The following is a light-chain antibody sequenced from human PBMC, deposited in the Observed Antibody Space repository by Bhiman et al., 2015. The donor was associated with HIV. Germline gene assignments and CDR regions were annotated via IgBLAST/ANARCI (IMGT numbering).Light chain of an antibody. CDR2: KDS. V-gene: IGLV3-25*03. Sequence: SYELTQPPSVSVSPGQTARITCSGDALPKQYAFWYQQKPGQAPVLVMSKDSDRPSGIPERFSGSSSGTTVTLTISRVQAEDEADYFCRSADSPGTYRWLFGGGTKLTVL. CDR3: RSADSPGTYRWL. CDR1: ALPKQY. J-gene: IGLJ3*02.